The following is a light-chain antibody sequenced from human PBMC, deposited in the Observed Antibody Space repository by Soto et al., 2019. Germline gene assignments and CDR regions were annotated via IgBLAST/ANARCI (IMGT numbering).Light chain of an antibody. CDR1: SSHVGGYNY. J-gene: IGLJ1*01. Sequence: QSALTQPASVSGSPGQSITISCTGTSSHVGGYNYVSWYQQHPGKAPKLMIYEVSNRPSGVSNRFSGSKSGNTASLTISGLQAEDEADYYCSSYTSSSPYVFGTGTKLTVL. V-gene: IGLV2-14*01. CDR2: EVS. CDR3: SSYTSSSPYV.